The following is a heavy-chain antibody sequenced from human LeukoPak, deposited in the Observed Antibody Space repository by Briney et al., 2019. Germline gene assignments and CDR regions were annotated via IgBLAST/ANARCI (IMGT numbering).Heavy chain of an antibody. Sequence: SETLSLTCTVSGGSISSYYWSWIRQPPGKGLEWIGEINQSGSTNYNPSLKSRVTISVDTSKNQFSLKLSSVTAADTAVYYCARGSRNWNYFGYWGQGTLVTVSS. CDR3: ARGSRNWNYFGY. CDR1: GGSISSYY. D-gene: IGHD1-20*01. J-gene: IGHJ4*02. V-gene: IGHV4-34*01. CDR2: INQSGST.